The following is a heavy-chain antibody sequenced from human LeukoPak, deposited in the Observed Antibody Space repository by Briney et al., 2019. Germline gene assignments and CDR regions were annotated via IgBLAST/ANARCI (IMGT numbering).Heavy chain of an antibody. CDR3: ARDTDILTGYDAFDI. V-gene: IGHV4-4*07. CDR2: IHSSGST. CDR1: GGSISSYY. D-gene: IGHD3-9*01. Sequence: PSETLSLTCTVSGGSISSYYWSWIRQPAGKGLEWIGRIHSSGSTDYNPSLKSRVTMSVDTSKHQFSLKVRSVTAADTAVYYCARDTDILTGYDAFDIWGQGTMVTVSS. J-gene: IGHJ3*02.